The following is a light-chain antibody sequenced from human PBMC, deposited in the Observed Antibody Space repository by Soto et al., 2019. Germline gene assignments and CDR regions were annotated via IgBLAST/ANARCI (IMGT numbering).Light chain of an antibody. CDR2: GAS. Sequence: EIVMTQAPATLSVSPGERATLSCRASQTVSSNYLAWCQQRPGQAPRLLIYGASTRAAGIPDRFSGSGSGTDFTLTITRLEPEDSAVYFCQQYTGPPTTFGQGTRLDI. CDR1: QTVSSNY. J-gene: IGKJ5*01. V-gene: IGKV3-20*01. CDR3: QQYTGPPTT.